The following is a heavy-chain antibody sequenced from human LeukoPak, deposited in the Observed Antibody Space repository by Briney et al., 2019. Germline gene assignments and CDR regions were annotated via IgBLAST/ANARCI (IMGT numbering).Heavy chain of an antibody. J-gene: IGHJ4*02. V-gene: IGHV1-18*01. D-gene: IGHD2-2*01. Sequence: ASVKVSCKASGYTFTSYVISWVRQAPGQGLEWMGWISAYNGNTNYAQKLQGRVTMTTDTSTSTAYMELRSLRSDDTAVYYCARGVVVPAATMTEFDYWGQGTLVTVSS. CDR1: GYTFTSYV. CDR3: ARGVVVPAATMTEFDY. CDR2: ISAYNGNT.